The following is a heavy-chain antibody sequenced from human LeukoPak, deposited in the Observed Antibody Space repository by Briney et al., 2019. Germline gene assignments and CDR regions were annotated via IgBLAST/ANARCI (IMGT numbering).Heavy chain of an antibody. Sequence: PGGSLRLSCAVSELTFSHFAMHWVRQAPGKGLEWVAVVSSHGNDGYYADSVKGRFTISRDNSKNTLYLQIDSLRAEDTSIYYCTRGAYNFNDFDYWGQGTLVTVSS. D-gene: IGHD5-24*01. CDR2: VSSHGNDG. V-gene: IGHV3-30*01. CDR1: ELTFSHFA. CDR3: TRGAYNFNDFDY. J-gene: IGHJ4*02.